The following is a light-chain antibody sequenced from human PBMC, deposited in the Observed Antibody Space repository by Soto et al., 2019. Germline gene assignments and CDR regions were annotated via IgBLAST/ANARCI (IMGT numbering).Light chain of an antibody. Sequence: IVLTQSPGTLSLSPGESATLSCRPSQTECISYLAWYQQKSGQAPSLLIYGVSTRATGITDRFSGSGSWTEFALTISRLEPEDFAVYICQHYGYSQRTFGPGTKVEI. CDR2: GVS. J-gene: IGKJ1*01. CDR3: QHYGYSQRT. CDR1: QTECISY. V-gene: IGKV3-20*01.